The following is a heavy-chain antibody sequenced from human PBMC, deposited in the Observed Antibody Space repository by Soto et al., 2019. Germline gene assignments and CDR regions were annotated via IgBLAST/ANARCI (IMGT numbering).Heavy chain of an antibody. D-gene: IGHD3-10*01. Sequence: PGGSLRLSCAASGFTFSSYQMNWVRQAPGKGLEWVANIKQDGSEKYYVDSVKGRFTTSRDNAKNSLYLQMSSLRAEDTAVYYCARVASYYYGSGSYYFDYWGQGTLVTVSS. V-gene: IGHV3-7*01. J-gene: IGHJ4*02. CDR1: GFTFSSYQ. CDR2: IKQDGSEK. CDR3: ARVASYYYGSGSYYFDY.